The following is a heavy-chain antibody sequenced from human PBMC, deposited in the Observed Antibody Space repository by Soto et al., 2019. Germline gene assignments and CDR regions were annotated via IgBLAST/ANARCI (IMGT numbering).Heavy chain of an antibody. CDR2: VNPSSGTA. CDR1: GYTFTSFY. D-gene: IGHD1-1*01. CDR3: AREIVTTGEYYFDS. V-gene: IGHV1-46*04. J-gene: IGHJ4*02. Sequence: GASVKVSCKASGYTFTSFYLHWVRQAPGQGLEWMGIVNPSSGTANYADSVKGRVTISRDTAKNTLYLQMNSLRAEDTTVYYCAREIVTTGEYYFDSWGQGTLVTVSS.